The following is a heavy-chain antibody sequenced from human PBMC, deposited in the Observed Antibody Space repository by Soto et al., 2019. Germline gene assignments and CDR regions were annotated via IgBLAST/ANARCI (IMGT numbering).Heavy chain of an antibody. V-gene: IGHV3-30-3*01. Sequence: PGGSLRLSCAASGFTFSSYAMHWVRQAPGKGLEWVAVISYDGSNKYYADSVKGRFTISRDNSKNTLYLQMNSLRAEDTAVYYCARDPSLWFGEDNWFDPWGQGTLVTVSS. J-gene: IGHJ5*02. CDR3: ARDPSLWFGEDNWFDP. D-gene: IGHD3-10*01. CDR1: GFTFSSYA. CDR2: ISYDGSNK.